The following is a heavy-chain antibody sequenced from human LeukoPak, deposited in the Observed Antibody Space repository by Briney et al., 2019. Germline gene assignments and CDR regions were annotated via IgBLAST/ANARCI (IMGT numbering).Heavy chain of an antibody. Sequence: PGGSLRLSCAASGLTFRSYWMSWVRQAPGKGLEWVANIHPDGGVKNYVDSVKSRFSISRDNAANSLYLQMDSLRAEDTAVYYCATTFPHCRSGTWALGGQGTLVTVSS. D-gene: IGHD2/OR15-2a*01. CDR1: GLTFRSYW. J-gene: IGHJ4*02. CDR3: ATTFPHCRSGTWAL. CDR2: IHPDGGVK. V-gene: IGHV3-7*01.